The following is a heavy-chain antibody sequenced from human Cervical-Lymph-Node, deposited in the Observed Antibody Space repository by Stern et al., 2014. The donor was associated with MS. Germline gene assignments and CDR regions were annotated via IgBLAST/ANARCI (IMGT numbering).Heavy chain of an antibody. J-gene: IGHJ4*02. V-gene: IGHV3-74*01. D-gene: IGHD1-1*01. CDR2: MNNDGSTT. CDR1: GFTLSRYW. Sequence: EVQLVESGGGLVQPGGSLRLSCAASGFTLSRYWIHWVRQAPGKGLVWMSRMNNDGSTTNYADSVKGRFTMSRDNAKNMVYLQLNSLRADDTGIYFCARDVQGDGNYNLDHWGQGTLVTVSS. CDR3: ARDVQGDGNYNLDH.